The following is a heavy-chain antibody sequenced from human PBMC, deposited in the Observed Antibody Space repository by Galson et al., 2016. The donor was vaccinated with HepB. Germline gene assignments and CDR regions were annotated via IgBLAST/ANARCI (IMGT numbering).Heavy chain of an antibody. V-gene: IGHV1-69*13. CDR1: GGTFSSYA. D-gene: IGHD5-24*01. CDR2: IINLYGTA. Sequence: SVKVSCKASGGTFSSYAISRVRQAPGQGLEWMGVIINLYGTANYALKFQGRVTITADESTSTAHMEVSSLRYEDTAVYYCARVRDGYNTHFYYGMDVWGQGTSVTVSS. CDR3: ARVRDGYNTHFYYGMDV. J-gene: IGHJ6*02.